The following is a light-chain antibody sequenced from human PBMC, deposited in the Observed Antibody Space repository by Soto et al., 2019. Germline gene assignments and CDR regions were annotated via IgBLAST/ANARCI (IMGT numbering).Light chain of an antibody. CDR1: QSVSSN. CDR3: QQYNNWPRT. CDR2: GVS. Sequence: EIVMTQSPATLSVSPGERATLSCRASQSVSSNLAWYQQKPGQAPSLLLYGVSTRATGIPTRFSGSGSGTEFTLPISSLQSEDFAIYYCQQYNNWPRTFGPGTKVDFK. J-gene: IGKJ3*01. V-gene: IGKV3D-15*01.